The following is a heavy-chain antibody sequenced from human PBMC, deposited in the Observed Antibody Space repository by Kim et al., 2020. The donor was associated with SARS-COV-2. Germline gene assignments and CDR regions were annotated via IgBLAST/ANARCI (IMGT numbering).Heavy chain of an antibody. J-gene: IGHJ4*02. D-gene: IGHD6-19*01. Sequence: LKSRVTISVDTSKNQFSLKLSSVTAADTAVYYCARRKSYGGWYKEYYFDYWGQGTLVTVSS. V-gene: IGHV4-39*01. CDR3: ARRKSYGGWYKEYYFDY.